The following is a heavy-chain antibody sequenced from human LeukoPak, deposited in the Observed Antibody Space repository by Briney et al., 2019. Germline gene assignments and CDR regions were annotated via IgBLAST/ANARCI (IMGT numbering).Heavy chain of an antibody. Sequence: PSETLSLTCTVSGGSISSYYWSWIRQPPGKGLEWIGYIYYSGSTNYNPSLKSRVTISVDTSKNQFSLKLSSVTAADTAVCYCARGRVNSSGWSPLPLFDYWGQGTLVTVSS. CDR2: IYYSGST. D-gene: IGHD6-19*01. CDR3: ARGRVNSSGWSPLPLFDY. CDR1: GGSISSYY. J-gene: IGHJ4*02. V-gene: IGHV4-59*08.